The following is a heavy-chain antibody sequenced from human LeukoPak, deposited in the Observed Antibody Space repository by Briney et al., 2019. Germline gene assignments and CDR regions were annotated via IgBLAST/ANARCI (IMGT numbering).Heavy chain of an antibody. CDR2: IYTSGST. V-gene: IGHV4-4*07. J-gene: IGHJ6*03. CDR3: AREPRYYGYYYYYMDV. CDR1: GGSISSYY. D-gene: IGHD3-10*01. Sequence: PSETLSLTCTASGGSISSYYWSWIRQPAGKGLEWIGRIYTSGSTNYNPSLKSRVTMSVDTSKNQFSLKLSSVTAADTAVYYCAREPRYYGYYYYYMDVWGKGTTVTISS.